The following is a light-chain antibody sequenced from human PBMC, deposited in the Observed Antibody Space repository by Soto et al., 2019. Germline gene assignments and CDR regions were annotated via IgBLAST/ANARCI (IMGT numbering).Light chain of an antibody. Sequence: SYELTQAPSVSVSPGQTARITCSGDALPKKYAFWYQQKSGQAPVLVIYEDTKRPSGIPERFSGSSSGTVVTLTISGAQVEDEADYFCYSADSSGYHWVFGGGTKVTVL. CDR3: YSADSSGYHWV. CDR2: EDT. J-gene: IGLJ3*02. V-gene: IGLV3-10*01. CDR1: ALPKKY.